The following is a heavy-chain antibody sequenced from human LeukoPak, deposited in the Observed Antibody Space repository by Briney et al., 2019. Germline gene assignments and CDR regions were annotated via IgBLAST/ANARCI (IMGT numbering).Heavy chain of an antibody. J-gene: IGHJ4*02. CDR1: GGTFSSYA. V-gene: IGHV1-69*05. D-gene: IGHD1-26*01. CDR2: IIPIFGTA. CDR3: ARVRGGRSGSYFDY. Sequence: SVKVSCKASGGTFSSYAIIWVRQAPGQGLEWMGGIIPIFGTANYAQKLQGRVTITTDESTSTAYMELRSLRSDDTAVYYCARVRGGRSGSYFDYWGQGTLVTVSS.